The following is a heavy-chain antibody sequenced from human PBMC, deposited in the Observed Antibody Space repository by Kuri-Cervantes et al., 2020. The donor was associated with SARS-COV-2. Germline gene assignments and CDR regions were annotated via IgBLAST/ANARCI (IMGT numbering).Heavy chain of an antibody. Sequence: GGSLRLSCAASGFTFSTYGIYWVRQAPGKGLEWVVFLSNDGSNKYYADFVKGRFTISRDKSKNTLCLQMNSLRAEDTAVCYCARDLLTQGWFDPWGQGTLVTVSS. J-gene: IGHJ5*02. CDR2: LSNDGSNK. D-gene: IGHD1-26*01. V-gene: IGHV3-30-3*01. CDR1: GFTFSTYG. CDR3: ARDLLTQGWFDP.